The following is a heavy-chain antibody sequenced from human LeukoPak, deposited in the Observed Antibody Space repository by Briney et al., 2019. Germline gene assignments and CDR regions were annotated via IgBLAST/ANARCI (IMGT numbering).Heavy chain of an antibody. CDR1: GFTFSSYW. Sequence: GGPLRLSCAASGFTFSSYWMSWVRQAPGKGLEWVANIKQDGREKYYVDSVKGRFTISRDNAKNSLYLQMNSLRAEDTAVYYCARVINYDFGTGRFDPWGQGTLVTVSS. CDR3: ARVINYDFGTGRFDP. V-gene: IGHV3-7*01. D-gene: IGHD3-3*01. CDR2: IKQDGREK. J-gene: IGHJ5*02.